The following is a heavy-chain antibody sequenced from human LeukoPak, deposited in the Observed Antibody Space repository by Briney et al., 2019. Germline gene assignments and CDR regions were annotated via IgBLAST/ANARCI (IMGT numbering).Heavy chain of an antibody. CDR3: ARRRKVYCSSTSCYPEDMDV. V-gene: IGHV3-21*05. CDR1: GFTFSSYS. J-gene: IGHJ6*03. CDR2: ISSSSSYI. Sequence: GGSLRLSCAASGFTFSSYSMNWVRQAPGKGLEWVSYISSSSSYIYYADSVKGRFTISRDNAKNSLYLQMNSLRAEDTAVYYCARRRKVYCSSTSCYPEDMDVWGKGTTVTVSS. D-gene: IGHD2-2*01.